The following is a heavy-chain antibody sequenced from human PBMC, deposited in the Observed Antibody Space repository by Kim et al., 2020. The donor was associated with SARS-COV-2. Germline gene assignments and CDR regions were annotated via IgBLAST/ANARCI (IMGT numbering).Heavy chain of an antibody. CDR1: GGSISSSSYY. J-gene: IGHJ4*02. D-gene: IGHD3-22*01. Sequence: SETLSLTCTVSGGSISSSSYYWGWIRQPPGKGLEWIGSIYYSGSTYYNPSLKSRVTISVDTSKNQFSLKLSSVTAADTAVYYCARRDDSQWFRHDYWGQGTLVTVSS. CDR3: ARRDDSQWFRHDY. V-gene: IGHV4-39*01. CDR2: IYYSGST.